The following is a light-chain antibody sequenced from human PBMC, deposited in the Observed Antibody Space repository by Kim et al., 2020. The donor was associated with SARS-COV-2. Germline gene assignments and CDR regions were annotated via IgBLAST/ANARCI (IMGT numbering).Light chain of an antibody. CDR1: SSNIGSNT. Sequence: QPVLTQPPSASGTPGQSVTISCSGTSSNIGSNTVNWYQQLPGTAPKLLIYSNNQRPSGVPDRFSGSKSGTSASLAISGLQSEDEADYYCATWDDSLNGPVFGGGTQLTVL. V-gene: IGLV1-44*01. J-gene: IGLJ3*02. CDR2: SNN. CDR3: ATWDDSLNGPV.